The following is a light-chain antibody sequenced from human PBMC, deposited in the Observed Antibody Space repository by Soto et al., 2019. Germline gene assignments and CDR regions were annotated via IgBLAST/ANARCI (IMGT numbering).Light chain of an antibody. CDR1: QSISSW. Sequence: DIQMTQSPSTLSASVGDRVTITCRASQSISSWLAWYQQRPGKAPNLLIHTASTLKSGVPSRFIGSGSGTEFTLTISSLQPDDFAAYYCQHYDFTSGLTFGGGTKVEL. CDR3: QHYDFTSGLT. J-gene: IGKJ4*01. V-gene: IGKV1-5*03. CDR2: TAS.